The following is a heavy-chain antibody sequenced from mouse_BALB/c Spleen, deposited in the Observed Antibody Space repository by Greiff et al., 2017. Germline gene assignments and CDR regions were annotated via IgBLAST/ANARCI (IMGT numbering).Heavy chain of an antibody. V-gene: IGHV1-63*02. CDR2: IYPGGGYT. CDR1: GYTFTNYW. Sequence: VQLQESGAELVRPGTSVKISCTASGYTFTNYWLGWVKQRPGHGLEWIGDIYPGGGYTNYNENFKGKATLTADTSSSTAYMQLSSLTSEDSAVYCCARCGLRRDYFDYWGQGTTVTVSS. CDR3: ARCGLRRDYFDY. D-gene: IGHD2-2*01. J-gene: IGHJ2*01.